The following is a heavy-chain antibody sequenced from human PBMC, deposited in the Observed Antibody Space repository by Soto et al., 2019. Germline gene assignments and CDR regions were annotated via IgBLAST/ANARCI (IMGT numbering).Heavy chain of an antibody. CDR3: ARDRCGGDCTNAFDI. CDR1: GFTFSSYA. J-gene: IGHJ3*02. CDR2: ISGSGGST. Sequence: GGSLRLSCAASGFTFSSYAMSWVRQAPGKGLEWVSAISGSGGSTYYADSVKGRFTISRDNSKNTLYLQMNSLRAEDTAVYYCARDRCGGDCTNAFDIWGQGTMVTVSS. D-gene: IGHD2-21*02. V-gene: IGHV3-23*01.